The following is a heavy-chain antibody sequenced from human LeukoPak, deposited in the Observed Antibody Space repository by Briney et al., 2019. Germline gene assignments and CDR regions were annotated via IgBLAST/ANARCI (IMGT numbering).Heavy chain of an antibody. Sequence: PSETLSLTCTVSGGSISNYFWSWIRQPAGKGLEWIGRIYTSGSTTYNPSLKSRVTVSVDTSKNQFSLNLTSVTAADTAVYYCARDLGGLRAAFDVWGQGTMVTVSS. CDR3: ARDLGGLRAAFDV. CDR1: GGSISNYF. V-gene: IGHV4-4*07. J-gene: IGHJ3*01. CDR2: IYTSGST.